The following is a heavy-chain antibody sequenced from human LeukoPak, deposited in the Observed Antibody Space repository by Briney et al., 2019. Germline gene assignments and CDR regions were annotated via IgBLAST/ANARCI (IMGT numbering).Heavy chain of an antibody. D-gene: IGHD6-19*01. V-gene: IGHV3-23*01. Sequence: GGSLRLSCAVSGFTFSSEAMGWVRQLPGGGLEWVSTISGSGGSTYYADSVKGRFTISRDTPKNTLYLQMNSLRVEDTAVYYCASWPVGWYGEDSWGQGTLVTVSS. CDR1: GFTFSSEA. J-gene: IGHJ4*02. CDR3: ASWPVGWYGEDS. CDR2: ISGSGGST.